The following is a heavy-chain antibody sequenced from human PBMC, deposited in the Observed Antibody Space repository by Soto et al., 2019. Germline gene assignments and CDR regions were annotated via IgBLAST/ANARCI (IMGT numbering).Heavy chain of an antibody. J-gene: IGHJ4*02. CDR3: AKDRLAGNFDY. CDR2: ISATGGST. CDR1: GFTFNNYA. Sequence: GGSLRLSCAASGFTFNNYAMNWVRQAPGKGLEWVATISATGGSTYYADSVKGRFTISRDNSKNTLYLQMNGLRVGDTAVYYCAKDRLAGNFDYWGQGTQVTVSS. V-gene: IGHV3-23*01.